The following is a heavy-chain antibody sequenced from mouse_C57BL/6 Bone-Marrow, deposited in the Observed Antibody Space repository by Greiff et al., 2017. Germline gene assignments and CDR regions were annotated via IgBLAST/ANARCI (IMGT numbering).Heavy chain of an antibody. J-gene: IGHJ2*01. CDR1: GYSITSGYY. V-gene: IGHV3-6*01. CDR2: ISYDGSN. D-gene: IGHD1-1*01. CDR3: ARDLYYYGSHFDY. Sequence: EVQRVESGPGLVQPSQSLSLSCSVTGYSITSGYYWNWIRQFPGNKLEWMGYISYDGSNKYNPSLKNRISITRDTSKNQFFLKLNSVTTTDTATYYCARDLYYYGSHFDYWGQGTTLTVSS.